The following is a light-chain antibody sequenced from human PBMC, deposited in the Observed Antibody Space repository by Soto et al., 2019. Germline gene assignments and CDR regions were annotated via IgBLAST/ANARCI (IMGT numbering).Light chain of an antibody. CDR1: RSDVGGYNY. J-gene: IGLJ3*02. Sequence: QSALTQPPSASGSPGQSVTIFCTGTRSDVGGYNYVSWYQQHPGKAPKLMIYEVSKRPSGVPDRFSGSKSGNTASLTVSGLQAEDEADYYCNSYAGSNNWVFGGGTKLTVL. CDR3: NSYAGSNNWV. V-gene: IGLV2-8*01. CDR2: EVS.